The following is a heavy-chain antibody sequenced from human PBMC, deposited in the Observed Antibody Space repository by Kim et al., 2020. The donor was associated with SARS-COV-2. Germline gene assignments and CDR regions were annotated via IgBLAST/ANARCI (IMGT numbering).Heavy chain of an antibody. D-gene: IGHD5-18*01. CDR1: GFTFSDYY. CDR2: ISSSGSTI. Sequence: GGSLRLSCAASGFTFSDYYMSWIRQAPGKGLEWVSYISSSGSTIYYADSVKGRFTLSRDNAKNSLYLKMNSLRAEDTAVYYCARARSRGYSSGGPGVWGQGTTVTVSS. J-gene: IGHJ6*02. CDR3: ARARSRGYSSGGPGV. V-gene: IGHV3-11*01.